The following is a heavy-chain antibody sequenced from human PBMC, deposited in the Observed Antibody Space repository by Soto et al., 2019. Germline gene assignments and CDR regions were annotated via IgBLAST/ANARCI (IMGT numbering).Heavy chain of an antibody. J-gene: IGHJ4*02. D-gene: IGHD6-13*01. V-gene: IGHV1-69*13. CDR3: ASPLYSSSWYYSFDY. CDR1: GGTFSSYA. Sequence: SVKVSCKASGGTFSSYAISWVRQAPGQGLEWMGGIIPIFGTANYAQKFQGRVTITADESTSTAYMELSSLRSEDTAVYYCASPLYSSSWYYSFDYWGQGTLVTVSS. CDR2: IIPIFGTA.